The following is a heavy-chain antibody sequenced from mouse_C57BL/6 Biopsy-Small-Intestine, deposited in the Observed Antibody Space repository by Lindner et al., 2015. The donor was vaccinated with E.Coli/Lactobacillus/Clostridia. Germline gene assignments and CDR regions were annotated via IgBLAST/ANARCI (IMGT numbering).Heavy chain of an antibody. D-gene: IGHD2-12*01. CDR1: GYTFTSYF. CDR3: ARYDLYAMDY. CDR2: INPYNDGT. V-gene: IGHV1-14*01. J-gene: IGHJ4*01. Sequence: VQLQESGPELVKLGASVKMSCKASGYTFTSYFMHWVKQKPGQGLEWIGYINPYNDGTQYNEKFKGKATLTSDKSSSTAYMELSSLTSEDSAVYYCARYDLYAMDYWGQGTSVTVSS.